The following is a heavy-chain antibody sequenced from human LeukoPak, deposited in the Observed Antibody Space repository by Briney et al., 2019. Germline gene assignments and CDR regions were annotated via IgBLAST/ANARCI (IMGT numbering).Heavy chain of an antibody. CDR2: ISYDGSNK. V-gene: IGHV3-30*04. Sequence: GGSLRLSCAASGFTFSSYAMHWVRQAPGKGLEWVAVISYDGSNKYYADSVKGRFTISRDNSKNTLYLQMNSLRAEDTAVYYCASSQEAWFDPRGQGALVTVSS. CDR1: GFTFSSYA. CDR3: ASSQEAWFDP. J-gene: IGHJ5*02.